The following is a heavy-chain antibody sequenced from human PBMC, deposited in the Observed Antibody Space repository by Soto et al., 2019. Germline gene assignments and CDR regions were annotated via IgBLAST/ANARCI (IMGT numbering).Heavy chain of an antibody. J-gene: IGHJ5*02. V-gene: IGHV4-31*03. Sequence: SETLSLTCTVSGGSISSGGYYWSWIRQHPGKGLEWIGYIYYSGSTYYNLSLKSRVTISVDTSKNQFSLKLSSVTAADTAVYYCARVGYDFWSAPNWFDHWGQGTLVTVSS. D-gene: IGHD3-3*01. CDR1: GGSISSGGYY. CDR2: IYYSGST. CDR3: ARVGYDFWSAPNWFDH.